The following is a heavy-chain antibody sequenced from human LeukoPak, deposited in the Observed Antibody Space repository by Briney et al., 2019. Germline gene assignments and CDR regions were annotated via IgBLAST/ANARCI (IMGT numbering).Heavy chain of an antibody. D-gene: IGHD3/OR15-3a*01. Sequence: PSETLSLTCTVSGGSISSHYWSWIRQPAGKGLEWIGRIYTSGSTNYNPSLKSRVTMSVDTSKNQFSLKLSSVTAADTAVYYCARVGPANLKPYYFDYWGQGTLVTVSS. CDR1: GGSISSHY. J-gene: IGHJ4*02. V-gene: IGHV4-4*07. CDR2: IYTSGST. CDR3: ARVGPANLKPYYFDY.